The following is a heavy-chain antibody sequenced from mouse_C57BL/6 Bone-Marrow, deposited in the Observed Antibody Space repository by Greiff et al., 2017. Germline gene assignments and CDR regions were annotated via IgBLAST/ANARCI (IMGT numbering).Heavy chain of an antibody. V-gene: IGHV14-1*01. Sequence: VQLQQSGAELVRPGASVKLSCTASGFNIKDYYMHWVKQRPEQGLEWIGRIDPEDGDTAYAPKFQGKATMTADTSSNTAYLQLSSLTSEDTAVYYCTIGGPYGYDLDYWGQGTTLTVSS. CDR1: GFNIKDYY. CDR3: TIGGPYGYDLDY. CDR2: IDPEDGDT. D-gene: IGHD2-2*01. J-gene: IGHJ2*01.